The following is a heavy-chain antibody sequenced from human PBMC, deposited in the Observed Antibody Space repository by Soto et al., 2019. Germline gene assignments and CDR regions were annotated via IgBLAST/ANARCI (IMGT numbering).Heavy chain of an antibody. CDR1: GYSLSSYG. D-gene: IGHD2-15*01. CDR2: INTYHGAT. Sequence: ASVKVSCKASGYSLSSYGITWVRQAPGQGLERMGWINTYHGATNYAHNLQGTVTTTRDTTTNTAYMERRSLRSDDTAVYFCARYCSGGHCHRGVPDYWGQGTLVTVSS. CDR3: ARYCSGGHCHRGVPDY. V-gene: IGHV1-18*01. J-gene: IGHJ4*02.